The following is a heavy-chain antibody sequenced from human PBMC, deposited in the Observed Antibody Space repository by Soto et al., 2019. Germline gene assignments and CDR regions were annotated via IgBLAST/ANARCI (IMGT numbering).Heavy chain of an antibody. D-gene: IGHD2-21*01. CDR3: AKDRQPDGLWPFDH. CDR2: LYGNGGGI. Sequence: EVQLLESGGDLVQPGGSLRLSCAASGFTFSTYAMSSVRQAPGKGLEWVSGLYGNGGGIAYADSVKGRFTISRDNSNNMLYLQMHSLRAEDTAVYYCAKDRQPDGLWPFDHWGQGTLVTVSS. V-gene: IGHV3-23*01. J-gene: IGHJ4*02. CDR1: GFTFSTYA.